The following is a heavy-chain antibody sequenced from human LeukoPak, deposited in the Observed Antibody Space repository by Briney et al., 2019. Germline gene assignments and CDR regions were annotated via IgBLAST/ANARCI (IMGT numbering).Heavy chain of an antibody. Sequence: SETLSLTCTVSGGSINSYHWSWIRPPPGKGLEWIGYIFDTGNTNHNPSLKSRVTMSLDTSKNRFSLRLNSVTAADTALYYCATDSGYYKWDYWGQGTLVTVSS. CDR2: IFDTGNT. CDR1: GGSINSYH. D-gene: IGHD5-12*01. J-gene: IGHJ4*02. V-gene: IGHV4-59*12. CDR3: ATDSGYYKWDY.